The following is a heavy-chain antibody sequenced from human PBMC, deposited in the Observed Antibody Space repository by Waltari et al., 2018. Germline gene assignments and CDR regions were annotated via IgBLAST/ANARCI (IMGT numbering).Heavy chain of an antibody. CDR2: IRYDGSNK. D-gene: IGHD4-17*01. V-gene: IGHV3-30*02. CDR1: GFTFSSSC. Sequence: QVQLVESGGGVVQPGGSLRLSCAASGFTFSSSCLHVVRQAPGQGLEWVAFIRYDGSNKYYADSVKGRFTISRDNSKNTLYLQMNSLRAEDTAVYYCAPVGTVTTADFDYWGQGTLVTVSS. CDR3: APVGTVTTADFDY. J-gene: IGHJ4*02.